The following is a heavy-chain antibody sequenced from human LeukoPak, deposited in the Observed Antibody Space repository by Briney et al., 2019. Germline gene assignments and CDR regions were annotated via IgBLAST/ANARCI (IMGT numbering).Heavy chain of an antibody. Sequence: GGSLRLSCAASGFTVSSNYMSWVRQAPGKGLEWVSSISGSGGSTYYADSVRGRFTVSRDNSRNTLALQMNSLSAEDTAVYYCAGSPTVDAAFDIWGQGTMVTVSS. CDR3: AGSPTVDAAFDI. CDR1: GFTVSSNY. D-gene: IGHD4-23*01. CDR2: ISGSGGST. V-gene: IGHV3-23*01. J-gene: IGHJ3*02.